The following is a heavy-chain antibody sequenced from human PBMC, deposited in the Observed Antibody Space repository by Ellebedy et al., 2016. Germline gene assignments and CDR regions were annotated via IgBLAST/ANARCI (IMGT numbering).Heavy chain of an antibody. CDR3: ARVYCSGGSCA. Sequence: GESLKISCAASGFTFSSYWMSWVRQAPGKGLEWVANIKQDGSEKYYVDSVKGRFTISRDNAKNSLYLQMNSLRAEDTAVYYCARVYCSGGSCAWGQGTLVTVSS. J-gene: IGHJ4*02. V-gene: IGHV3-7*04. CDR1: GFTFSSYW. CDR2: IKQDGSEK. D-gene: IGHD2-15*01.